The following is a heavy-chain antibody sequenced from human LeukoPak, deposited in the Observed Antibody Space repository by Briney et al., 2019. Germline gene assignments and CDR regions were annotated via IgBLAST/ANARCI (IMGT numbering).Heavy chain of an antibody. J-gene: IGHJ4*02. CDR2: ISDIGSI. CDR1: GGSISSYY. V-gene: IGHV4-59*08. D-gene: IGHD2/OR15-2a*01. Sequence: SETLSLICTVSGGSISSYYWSWIRQPPGKGLEWIAYISDIGSINYNPPLKSQVTISLDTSKNQFSLKLSSVTAADTAVYYCAGHHPRNTVDFWGQGTLVTVSS. CDR3: AGHHPRNTVDF.